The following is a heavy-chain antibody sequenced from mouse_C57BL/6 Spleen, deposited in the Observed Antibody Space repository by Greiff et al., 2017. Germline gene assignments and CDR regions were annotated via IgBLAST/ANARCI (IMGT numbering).Heavy chain of an antibody. D-gene: IGHD1-1*01. Sequence: EVKLMESGGGLVQPGGSMKLSCVASGFTFSNYWMNWVRQSPEKGLEWVAQIRLKSDNYATHYAESVKGRFTISRDDSKSSVYLQMNNLRAEDTGIYYCTVITIFDYWGQGTTLTVSS. V-gene: IGHV6-3*01. J-gene: IGHJ2*01. CDR3: TVITIFDY. CDR1: GFTFSNYW. CDR2: IRLKSDNYAT.